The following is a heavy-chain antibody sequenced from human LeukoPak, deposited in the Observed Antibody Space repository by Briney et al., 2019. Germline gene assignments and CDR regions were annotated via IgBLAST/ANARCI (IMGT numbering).Heavy chain of an antibody. CDR1: GFTFSSYG. D-gene: IGHD6-19*01. CDR2: IWYEGSNK. V-gene: IGHV3-33*01. J-gene: IGHJ4*02. CDR3: ARGAQGSSGWFFDY. Sequence: PGRSLRLSCAASGFTFSSYGMHWVRQAAGKGLEWVAVIWYEGSNKYYADSVKGRFTISRDNSKNTLYLQMNSLRAEDTAVYYCARGAQGSSGWFFDYWGQGTLVTVPS.